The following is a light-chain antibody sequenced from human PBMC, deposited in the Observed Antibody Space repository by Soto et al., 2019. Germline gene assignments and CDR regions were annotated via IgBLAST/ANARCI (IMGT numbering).Light chain of an antibody. V-gene: IGLV2-23*01. CDR1: SSNIGGYNV. CDR2: EGI. J-gene: IGLJ1*01. Sequence: QSVLTQPASVSGSPGQSITISCSGTSSNIGGYNVVSWYQQHPGKAPKVIVYEGIKRPSGVSDRFSGSTSGSTASLTISGLHAEEEAEYYRCSYVRATTYVFASGTKVTVL. CDR3: CSYVRATTYV.